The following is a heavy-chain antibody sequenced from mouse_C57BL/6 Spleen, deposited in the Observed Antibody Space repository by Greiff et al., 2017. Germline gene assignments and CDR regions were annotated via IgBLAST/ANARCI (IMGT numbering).Heavy chain of an antibody. Sequence: QVQLQQSGAELVRPGASVTLSCKASGYTFTDYEMHWVKQTPVHGLEWIGAIDPETGGTAYNQKFKGKAILTADKSSSTAYMELRSLTSEDSAVYYCTRGIYYDYVGNTAMDYWGQGTSVTVSS. CDR2: IDPETGGT. CDR3: TRGIYYDYVGNTAMDY. J-gene: IGHJ4*01. V-gene: IGHV1-15*01. D-gene: IGHD2-4*01. CDR1: GYTFTDYE.